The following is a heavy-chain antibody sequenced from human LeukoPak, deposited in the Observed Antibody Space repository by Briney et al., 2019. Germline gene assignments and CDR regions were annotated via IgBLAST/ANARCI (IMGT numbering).Heavy chain of an antibody. CDR3: ARDLSGYYDSSEIDY. CDR2: IISSSYI. D-gene: IGHD3-22*01. Sequence: GGSLRLSRAASGFTFSSYRMNWVRQAPGKGLEWISSIISSSYIYYADSAKGRFTISRDNAKNSLYLQMNSLRAEDTAVYYCARDLSGYYDSSEIDYWGQGTLVTVSS. J-gene: IGHJ4*02. V-gene: IGHV3-21*01. CDR1: GFTFSSYR.